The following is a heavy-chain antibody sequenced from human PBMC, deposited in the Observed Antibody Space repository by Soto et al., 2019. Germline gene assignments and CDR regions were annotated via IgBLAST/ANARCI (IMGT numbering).Heavy chain of an antibody. CDR1: GFTCSSYG. V-gene: IGHV3-33*01. Sequence: RWSLRLSCGASGFTCSSYGMHWFRHAPGKGLEWVAVIWYDGSNKYYADSVKGRFTISRDNSNNTLYLQMNSMRAEATAVYYCARDWGDLGANKGYFDYGGQGTLGTVSS. CDR3: ARDWGDLGANKGYFDY. CDR2: IWYDGSNK. J-gene: IGHJ4*02. D-gene: IGHD3-16*01.